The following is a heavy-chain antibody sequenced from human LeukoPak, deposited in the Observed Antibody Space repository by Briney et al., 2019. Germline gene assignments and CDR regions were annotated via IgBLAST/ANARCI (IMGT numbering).Heavy chain of an antibody. Sequence: PGGSLRLSCAASGFTVSSNYMSWVRQAPGKGLEWVSSISSSSSYIYYADSVKGRFTISRDNAKNSLYLQMNSLRAEDTAVYYCARRYGGYSYGPPFDYWGQGTLVTVSS. D-gene: IGHD5-18*01. V-gene: IGHV3-21*01. J-gene: IGHJ4*02. CDR2: ISSSSSYI. CDR3: ARRYGGYSYGPPFDY. CDR1: GFTVSSNY.